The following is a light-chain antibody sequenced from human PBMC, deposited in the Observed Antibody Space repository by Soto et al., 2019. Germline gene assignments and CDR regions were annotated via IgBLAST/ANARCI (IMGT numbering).Light chain of an antibody. CDR3: QAYDYTLTASV. Sequence: QSVLTQPPSVSGARGQRVTLSCTGNTSNLGAGYDVHWYQQLPGAAPKLVIFGNRNRPSGVPERFSGSKSGTSASLAITGLQAEDEADYYCQAYDYTLTASVFGGGTKLTVL. V-gene: IGLV1-40*01. CDR1: TSNLGAGYD. CDR2: GNR. J-gene: IGLJ3*02.